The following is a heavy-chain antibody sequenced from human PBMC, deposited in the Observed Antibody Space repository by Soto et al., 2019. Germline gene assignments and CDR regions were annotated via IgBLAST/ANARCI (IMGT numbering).Heavy chain of an antibody. V-gene: IGHV4-59*11. D-gene: IGHD5-18*01. Sequence: SETLSLTCTVSGDSISNHYWSWIRQPPGKGLEWMGYIYNTGSTKYNPSLKSRLTISLDTSKNQFSLKLSSVTAADTAVYFCANTAGGGYMDVWGKGTTVTV. CDR3: ANTAGGGYMDV. CDR1: GDSISNHY. J-gene: IGHJ6*03. CDR2: IYNTGST.